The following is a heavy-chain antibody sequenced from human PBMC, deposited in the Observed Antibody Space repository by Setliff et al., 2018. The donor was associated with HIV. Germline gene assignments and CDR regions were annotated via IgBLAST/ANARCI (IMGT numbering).Heavy chain of an antibody. Sequence: ASVKVSCKVSGYTLTELSMHWVRQAPGKGLEWMGGSDPEDGNKMYAQKLQGRVTMTEDTSTDTAYMELSSLRSEDTAVYNCATGKLSGSGSPIYNWFDPWGQGTLVTVSS. D-gene: IGHD3-10*01. CDR3: ATGKLSGSGSPIYNWFDP. CDR1: GYTLTELS. V-gene: IGHV1-24*01. CDR2: SDPEDGNK. J-gene: IGHJ5*02.